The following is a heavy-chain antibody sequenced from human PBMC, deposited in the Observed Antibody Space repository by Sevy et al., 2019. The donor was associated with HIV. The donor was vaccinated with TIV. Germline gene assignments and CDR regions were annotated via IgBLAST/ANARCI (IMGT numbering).Heavy chain of an antibody. CDR3: AREKSCGGACYHFDY. Sequence: GGSLRLSCVASGFTFDDYGMSWVRQVPGKGLEWVSSIIWNGGSKTYADSVKGRFIISRDNSKNSLYLQMNSLRAEDTALYFCAREKSCGGACYHFDYWGQGTLVTVSS. D-gene: IGHD2-21*02. CDR2: IIWNGGSK. J-gene: IGHJ4*02. CDR1: GFTFDDYG. V-gene: IGHV3-20*04.